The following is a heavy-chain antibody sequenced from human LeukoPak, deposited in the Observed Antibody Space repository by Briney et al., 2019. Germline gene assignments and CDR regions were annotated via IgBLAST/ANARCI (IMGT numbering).Heavy chain of an antibody. CDR1: GFTFSTFA. V-gene: IGHV3-23*01. D-gene: IGHD6-13*01. CDR2: IFPSGDEI. J-gene: IGHJ6*03. Sequence: GGSLRLSCAASGFTFSTFAMIWVRQPPGKGLEWVSSIFPSGDEIHYADSVKGRFTISRDNSKNTLYLQMNSLRAEDTAVYYCAKAVGLGYSSSWYYYYMDVWGKGTTVTVSS. CDR3: AKAVGLGYSSSWYYYYMDV.